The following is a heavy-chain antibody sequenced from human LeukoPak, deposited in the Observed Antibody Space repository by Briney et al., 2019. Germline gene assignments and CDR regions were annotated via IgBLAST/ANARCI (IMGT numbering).Heavy chain of an antibody. CDR1: GFTFSSYG. CDR3: ARDNYSSSWYKGEFVY. D-gene: IGHD6-13*01. J-gene: IGHJ4*02. Sequence: GGSLRLSCAASGFTFSSYGMHWVRQAPGKGLEWVAFIRYDGSNKYYADSMKGRFTISRDNSKNTLYLQMNSLRAEDTAVYFCARDNYSSSWYKGEFVYWGQGTLVTVSS. V-gene: IGHV3-30*02. CDR2: IRYDGSNK.